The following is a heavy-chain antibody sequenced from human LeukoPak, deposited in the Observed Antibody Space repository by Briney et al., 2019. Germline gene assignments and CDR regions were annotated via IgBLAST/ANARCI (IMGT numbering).Heavy chain of an antibody. Sequence: PSETLSLTCTVSAFSISGAYYWGWIRQPPGKGLEWIGSIYHSGSTSYNPSFKSRVTISVDMSINHFSLKLRSVTAADTAVYYCARRAFRPYFDYWGQGTLVTVSS. CDR3: ARRAFRPYFDY. CDR1: AFSISGAYY. V-gene: IGHV4-38-2*02. J-gene: IGHJ4*02. CDR2: IYHSGST.